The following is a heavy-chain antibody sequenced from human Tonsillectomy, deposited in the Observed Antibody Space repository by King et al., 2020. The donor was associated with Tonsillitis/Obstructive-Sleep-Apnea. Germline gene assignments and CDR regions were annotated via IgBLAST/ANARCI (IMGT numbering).Heavy chain of an antibody. Sequence: VQLQQSGPGLVKPSQTLSLTCAISADNVSNNIVAWSWIRQSPSRGLEWLGRTFHRSKWYNEYAPSVKGRITINPDTSKNQFSLKLNSVTPDDTAVYYCARDQGNSGTYYSFDIWGQGTMVTVSS. J-gene: IGHJ3*02. CDR1: ADNVSNNIVA. CDR3: ARDQGNSGTYYSFDI. D-gene: IGHD1-26*01. V-gene: IGHV6-1*01. CDR2: TFHRSKWYN.